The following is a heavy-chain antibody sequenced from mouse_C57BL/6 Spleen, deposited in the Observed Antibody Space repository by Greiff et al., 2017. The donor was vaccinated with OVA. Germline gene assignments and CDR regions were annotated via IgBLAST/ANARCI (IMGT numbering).Heavy chain of an antibody. CDR1: GFTFSDYG. CDR3: ARENSPYAMDY. Sequence: EVKLVESGGGLVKPGGSLKLSCAASGFTFSDYGMHWVRQAPEKGLEWVAYISSGSSTIYYADTVKGRFTISRDNAKNTLFLQMTSLRSEDTAMYYCARENSPYAMDYWGQGTSVTVSS. CDR2: ISSGSSTI. V-gene: IGHV5-17*01. J-gene: IGHJ4*01.